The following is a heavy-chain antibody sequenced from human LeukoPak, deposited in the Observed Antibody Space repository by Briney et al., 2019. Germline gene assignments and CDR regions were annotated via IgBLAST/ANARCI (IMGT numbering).Heavy chain of an antibody. CDR2: ISSSSSYI. D-gene: IGHD2-21*02. CDR3: ARDGCGGDCYPYYFDY. V-gene: IGHV3-21*01. CDR1: RFTFSSYS. J-gene: IGHJ4*02. Sequence: PGGSLRLSCAASRFTFSSYSMNWIRQAPGKGLEQVSSISSSSSYIYYADSVKGRFTISRDNAKNSLYLQMNSLRAEDTAVYYCARDGCGGDCYPYYFDYWGQGTLVTVSS.